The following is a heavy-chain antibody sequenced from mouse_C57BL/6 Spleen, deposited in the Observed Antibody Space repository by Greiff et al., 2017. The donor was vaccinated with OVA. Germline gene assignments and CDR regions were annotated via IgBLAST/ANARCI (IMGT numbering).Heavy chain of an antibody. D-gene: IGHD3-3*01. J-gene: IGHJ2*01. V-gene: IGHV1-26*01. Sequence: VQLQQSGPELVKPGASVKISCKASGYTFTDYYMNWVKQSHGKSLEWIGDINPNNGGTSYNQKFKGKATLTVDKSSSTAYMELRSLTSEDSAVYYCAKRGTSDYWGQGTTLTVSS. CDR1: GYTFTDYY. CDR3: AKRGTSDY. CDR2: INPNNGGT.